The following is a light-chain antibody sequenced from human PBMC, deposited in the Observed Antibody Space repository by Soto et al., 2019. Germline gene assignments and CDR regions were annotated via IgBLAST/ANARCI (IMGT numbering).Light chain of an antibody. Sequence: DVQLTQSPSSVSASVGARVTITCRASQDVSRWLAWYQQKPGKAPKFLIYAASNLQSGDPSRFRGSGSGTDFTRNISSLQPEEVATYFGQQCNNFPITCGQGPRLELK. V-gene: IGKV1D-12*01. J-gene: IGKJ5*01. CDR2: AAS. CDR3: QQCNNFPIT. CDR1: QDVSRW.